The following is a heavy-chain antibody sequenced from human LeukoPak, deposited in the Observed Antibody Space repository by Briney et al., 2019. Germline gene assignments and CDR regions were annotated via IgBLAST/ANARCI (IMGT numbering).Heavy chain of an antibody. V-gene: IGHV1-2*02. CDR3: ARAVTMVRGVIQVKRFDP. CDR1: GYTFTGYY. D-gene: IGHD3-10*01. CDR2: INPNSGGT. Sequence: GASVKVSCKASGYTFTGYYMHWVRQAPGQGLEWMGWINPNSGGTNYAQKFQGRVTITRDTSISTAYMELSRLRSDDTAVYYCARAVTMVRGVIQVKRFDPRGQGTLVTVSS. J-gene: IGHJ5*02.